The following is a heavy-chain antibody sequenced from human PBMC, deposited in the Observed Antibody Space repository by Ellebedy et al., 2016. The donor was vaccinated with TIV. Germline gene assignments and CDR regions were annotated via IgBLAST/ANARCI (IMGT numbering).Heavy chain of an antibody. CDR3: ARRPKVYYYGMDV. Sequence: SETLSLXXAVYGGSFSGYYWSWIRQPPGKGLEWIGEINHSGSTNYNPSLKSRVTISVDTSKNQFSLKLSSVTAADTAVYYCARRPKVYYYGMDVWGQGTTVTVSS. V-gene: IGHV4-34*01. J-gene: IGHJ6*02. CDR1: GGSFSGYY. CDR2: INHSGST.